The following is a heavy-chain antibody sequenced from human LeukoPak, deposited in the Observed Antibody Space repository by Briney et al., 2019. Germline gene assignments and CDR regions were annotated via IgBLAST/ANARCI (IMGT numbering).Heavy chain of an antibody. D-gene: IGHD3-22*01. V-gene: IGHV3-7*01. Sequence: PGGSLRLSCAASGFTFSSYWMSWVRQAPGKGLEWVANIKQDGSEKSYVDSVQGRFTISRDSAKNSLYLQMNSLRAEDTAVYYCAKGPYYYDSSGYLGYWGQGTLVTVSS. CDR3: AKGPYYYDSSGYLGY. CDR1: GFTFSSYW. CDR2: IKQDGSEK. J-gene: IGHJ4*02.